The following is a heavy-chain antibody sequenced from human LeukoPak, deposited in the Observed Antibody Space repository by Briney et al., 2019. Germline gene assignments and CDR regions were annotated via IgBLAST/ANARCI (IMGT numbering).Heavy chain of an antibody. Sequence: GGSLRLSCAASGFTFSDYYMTWIRQAPGKGLEWLSYISGSGSYTNYADSVKGRFTTSRDNAKSSLYLQMNSLRAEDTAVYYCARVGSIVAACTPDYWGQGTLVTVSS. J-gene: IGHJ4*02. CDR3: ARVGSIVAACTPDY. CDR1: GFTFSDYY. V-gene: IGHV3-11*06. CDR2: ISGSGSYT. D-gene: IGHD6-13*01.